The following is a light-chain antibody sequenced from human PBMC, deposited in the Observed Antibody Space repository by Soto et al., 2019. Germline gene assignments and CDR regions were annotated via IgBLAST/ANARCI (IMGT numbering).Light chain of an antibody. CDR2: GAS. J-gene: IGKJ2*01. Sequence: EIVMTQSPAILSVSPGERATLSCRASQSVSSNLAWYQQKHGQAPMLLIYGASTRATGIPARFSGSGSGTEFTLTISSLQSEDFAVYYCQQYHNWPPYTFGQGTKLEIK. CDR3: QQYHNWPPYT. V-gene: IGKV3-15*01. CDR1: QSVSSN.